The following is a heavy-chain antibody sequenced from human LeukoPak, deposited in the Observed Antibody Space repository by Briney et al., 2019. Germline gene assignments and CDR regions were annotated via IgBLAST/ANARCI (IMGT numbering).Heavy chain of an antibody. V-gene: IGHV3-23*01. CDR1: GFTFSSYA. CDR3: AKDEGRDGYNFPSDY. J-gene: IGHJ4*02. CDR2: ISGSGGST. D-gene: IGHD5-24*01. Sequence: GGSLRLSCAASGFTFSSYAMSWVRQAPGKGLEWVSAISGSGGSTYYADSVKGRFTISRDNSKNTLYLQMNSLRAEDTAVYYCAKDEGRDGYNFPSDYWGQGTLVTVSS.